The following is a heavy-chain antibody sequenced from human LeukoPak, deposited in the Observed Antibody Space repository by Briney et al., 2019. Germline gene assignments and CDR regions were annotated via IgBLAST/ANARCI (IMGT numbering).Heavy chain of an antibody. D-gene: IGHD5-24*01. CDR3: FASDYGYNLNNDP. CDR2: IRKDGTNK. CDR1: GFTFRDFG. Sequence: GGALRLSCAASGFTFRDFGMHRVSQAPGKGLEWVTFIRKDGTNKYYADSVKGRFTVSRDNSKNTLYLQMNSLGAEDTAVYYCFASDYGYNLNNDPWGQGTLVTVSS. J-gene: IGHJ5*02. V-gene: IGHV3-30*02.